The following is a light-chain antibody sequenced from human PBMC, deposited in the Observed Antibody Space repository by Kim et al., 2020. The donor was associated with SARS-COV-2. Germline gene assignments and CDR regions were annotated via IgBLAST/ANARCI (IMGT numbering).Light chain of an antibody. CDR3: QTWDTGTRV. Sequence: QPVLTQSPSASASLGASVKLTCTLSRGHNTYAIAWHQQQPEKGPRFLMTVNIDGSHYRGDGIPARLSGSSSGTERYLTISSLQSEDEADYYCQTWDTGTRVFGGGTQLTVL. CDR2: VNIDGSH. V-gene: IGLV4-69*01. J-gene: IGLJ3*02. CDR1: RGHNTYA.